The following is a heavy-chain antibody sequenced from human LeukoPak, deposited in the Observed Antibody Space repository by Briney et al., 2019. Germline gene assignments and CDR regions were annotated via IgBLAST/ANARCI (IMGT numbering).Heavy chain of an antibody. CDR1: GGFFSGYY. V-gene: IGHV4-34*01. CDR3: ARGRQDVTMIVVVMTAVSYYLDV. Sequence: PSETLSPTCAVYGGFFSGYYWTWIRQTPEKGLEWIGEMNPSGSTNYNPSLKSRVTISVDTSKNQFSLELSSVTAADTAVYYCARGRQDVTMIVVVMTAVSYYLDVWGKGTTVTVS. J-gene: IGHJ6*03. CDR2: MNPSGST. D-gene: IGHD3-22*01.